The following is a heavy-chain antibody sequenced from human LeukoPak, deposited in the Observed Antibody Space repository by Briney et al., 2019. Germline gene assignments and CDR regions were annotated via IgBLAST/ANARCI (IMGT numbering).Heavy chain of an antibody. CDR3: ARHIRRVGYSYGRYDY. CDR1: GGSFSGYY. Sequence: SSETLSLTCAAYGGSFSGYYWSWTRQPPGKGLEWIGEINHSGSTNYNPSLKSRVTISVDTSKNQFSLKLSSVTAADTAVYYCARHIRRVGYSYGRYDYWGQGTLVTVSS. D-gene: IGHD5-18*01. J-gene: IGHJ4*02. V-gene: IGHV4-34*01. CDR2: INHSGST.